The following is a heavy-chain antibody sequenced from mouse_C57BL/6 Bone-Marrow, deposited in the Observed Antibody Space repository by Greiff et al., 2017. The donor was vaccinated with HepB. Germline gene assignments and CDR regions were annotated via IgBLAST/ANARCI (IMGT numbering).Heavy chain of an antibody. CDR3: AKAYYKGYFGY. CDR2: IYPRSGNT. J-gene: IGHJ2*01. Sequence: QVQLQQSGAELARPGASVKLSCKASGYTFTSYGISWVKQRTGQGLEWIGEIYPRSGNTYYNEKFKGKATLTADKSSSTAYMELRSLTSEDSAVYFWAKAYYKGYFGYWGQSTTLTVSP. V-gene: IGHV1-81*01. D-gene: IGHD2-12*01. CDR1: GYTFTSYG.